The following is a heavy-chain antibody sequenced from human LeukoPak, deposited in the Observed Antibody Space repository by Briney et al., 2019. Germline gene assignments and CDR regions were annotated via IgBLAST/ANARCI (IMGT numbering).Heavy chain of an antibody. CDR3: ARAVGATGSSDY. D-gene: IGHD1-26*01. CDR1: GGSISSDY. J-gene: IGHJ4*02. Sequence: PSETLSLTCTVSGGSISSDYWSWIRQPPGKGLEWIGYIYYIGSTNYNPSLKSRITISVDTSKSHFSLKLSSVTAADTAVYYCARAVGATGSSDYWGQGTLVTVSS. CDR2: IYYIGST. V-gene: IGHV4-59*01.